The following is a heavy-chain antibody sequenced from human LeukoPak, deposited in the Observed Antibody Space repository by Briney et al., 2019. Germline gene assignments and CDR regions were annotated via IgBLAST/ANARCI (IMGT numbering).Heavy chain of an antibody. CDR2: MNPNSGNT. CDR1: GYTFTGYY. D-gene: IGHD3-3*01. Sequence: ASVKVSCKASGYTFTGYYMHWVRQATGQGLEWMGWMNPNSGNTGYAQKFQGRVTMTRNTSISTAYMELSSLRSEDTAVYYCARGYDFRDYYYGMDVWGQGTTVTVSS. CDR3: ARGYDFRDYYYGMDV. V-gene: IGHV1-8*02. J-gene: IGHJ6*02.